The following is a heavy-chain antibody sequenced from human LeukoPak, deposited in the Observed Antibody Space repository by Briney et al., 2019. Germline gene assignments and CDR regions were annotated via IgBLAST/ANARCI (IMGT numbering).Heavy chain of an antibody. D-gene: IGHD3-22*01. V-gene: IGHV3-30*04. CDR2: ISYDESNK. CDR1: GFTFSDYA. CDR3: ARVQREYYYDSSGIMGN. J-gene: IGHJ4*02. Sequence: GGSLRLSCAASGFTFSDYAMHWLRQAPGKGLEWVAVISYDESNKYYADSVKGRFTISRDNSRNTLYLQMNSLRAEDTAVYYCARVQREYYYDSSGIMGNWGQGTLVTVSS.